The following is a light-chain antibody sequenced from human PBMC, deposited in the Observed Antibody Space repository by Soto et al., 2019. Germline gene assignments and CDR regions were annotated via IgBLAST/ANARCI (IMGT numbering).Light chain of an antibody. J-gene: IGKJ1*01. CDR3: QQYNNWRT. V-gene: IGKV3-15*01. CDR1: QSVSSN. CDR2: GAS. Sequence: EIVLTQSPATLSVSPGERATLSCRASQSVSSNLAWYQQKPGQAPRLLIYGASTRATGIPARFSGSGSGTEFTLTFSGLQSEDFAVYYCQQYNNWRTFGQGTKVDIK.